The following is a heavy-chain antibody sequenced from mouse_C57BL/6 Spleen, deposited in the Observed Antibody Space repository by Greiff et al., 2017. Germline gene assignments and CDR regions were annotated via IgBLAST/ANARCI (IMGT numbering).Heavy chain of an antibody. Sequence: QVQLKQSGPELVKPGASVKISCKASGYAFSSSWMNWVQQRPGKGLEWIGRIYPGDGATNYNGKFKGKATLTADKSSSTAYMQLSSLTSEDSAVYFCATYSNYYFDYWGQGTTLTVSS. CDR1: GYAFSSSW. V-gene: IGHV1-82*01. D-gene: IGHD2-5*01. J-gene: IGHJ2*01. CDR3: ATYSNYYFDY. CDR2: IYPGDGAT.